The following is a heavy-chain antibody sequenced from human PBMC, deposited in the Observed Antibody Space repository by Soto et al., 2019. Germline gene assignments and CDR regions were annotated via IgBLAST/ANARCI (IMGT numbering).Heavy chain of an antibody. CDR2: IVVISNTA. Sequence: QVVLLQSGAEVKEPGSSVGVSCKVSGSTFNNFAFSWVRQAPGHGPEWMGGIVVISNTADYSQRFQDRVTITADTSTNTLYMELGSLTFEDTAVYYCARAIKRWEVNYYFDYWGQGTLVTVSS. CDR1: GSTFNNFA. CDR3: ARAIKRWEVNYYFDY. J-gene: IGHJ4*02. V-gene: IGHV1-69*06. D-gene: IGHD1-26*01.